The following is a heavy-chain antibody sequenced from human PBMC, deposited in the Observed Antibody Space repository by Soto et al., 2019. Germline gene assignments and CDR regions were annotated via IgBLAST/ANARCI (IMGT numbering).Heavy chain of an antibody. CDR3: ARGYCSGGSCYGVGYYYYMDV. J-gene: IGHJ6*03. V-gene: IGHV3-74*01. CDR1: GFTFSSYW. D-gene: IGHD2-15*01. Sequence: GGSLRLSCAASGFTFSSYWMHWVRQAPGKGLVWVSRINSDGSSTSYADSVKGRFTISRDNAKNTLYLQMNSLRAEDTAVYYCARGYCSGGSCYGVGYYYYMDVWGKGTTVTVSS. CDR2: INSDGSST.